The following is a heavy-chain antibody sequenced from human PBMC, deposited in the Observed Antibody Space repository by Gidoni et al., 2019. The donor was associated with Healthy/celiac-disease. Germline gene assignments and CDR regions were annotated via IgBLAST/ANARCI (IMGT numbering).Heavy chain of an antibody. CDR2: IRRKANSYAT. J-gene: IGHJ5*02. V-gene: IGHV3-73*02. CDR3: TRPHMGSGSGWYEDWFDP. Sequence: EVQLVESGGGLVQPGGSLKLSCAAYGVTFSGSAMHWVRQASGKGLEWVGSIRRKANSYATAYAASVKGRFTISRDDSKNTAYLQMNSLKTEDTAVYYCTRPHMGSGSGWYEDWFDPWGQGTLVTVSS. D-gene: IGHD6-19*01. CDR1: GVTFSGSA.